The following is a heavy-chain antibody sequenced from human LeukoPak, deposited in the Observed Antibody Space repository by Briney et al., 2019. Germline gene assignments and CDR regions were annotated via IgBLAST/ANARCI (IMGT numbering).Heavy chain of an antibody. CDR1: GFSVSSNY. CDR2: ISSSGSTI. V-gene: IGHV3-11*01. Sequence: GGSLRLSCAASGFSVSSNYMSWIRQAPGKGLEWVSYISSSGSTIYYADSVKGRFTISRDNAKNSLYLQMNSLRAEDTAVYYCARDFTYYYGSGSYLWGQGTLVTVSS. D-gene: IGHD3-10*01. CDR3: ARDFTYYYGSGSYL. J-gene: IGHJ4*02.